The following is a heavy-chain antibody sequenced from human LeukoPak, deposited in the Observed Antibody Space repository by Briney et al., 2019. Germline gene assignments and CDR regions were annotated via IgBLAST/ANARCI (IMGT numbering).Heavy chain of an antibody. CDR1: GFTFSSYW. CDR3: AREGKGSYFDY. J-gene: IGHJ4*02. V-gene: IGHV3-7*01. CDR2: IKQDGSEK. D-gene: IGHD1-26*01. Sequence: GGSLRLSCAASGFTFSSYWMSWVRQAPGKGLEWVANIKQDGSEKYYVDSVKGRFTISRNNAKNSLYLQMNSLRAEDTAVYYCAREGKGSYFDYWGQGTLVTVSS.